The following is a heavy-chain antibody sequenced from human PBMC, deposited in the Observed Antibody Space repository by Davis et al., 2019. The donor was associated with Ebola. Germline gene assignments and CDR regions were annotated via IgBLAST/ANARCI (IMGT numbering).Heavy chain of an antibody. D-gene: IGHD2-8*02. CDR3: ARGLLVVYDYGMDV. Sequence: PGGSLRLSCAASGFTFSDYYMTWIRQAPGKGLQWVSYISSSGGTIYYADSVKGRFTISRDNAKKSLYLQMKSLRAEDTAIYYCARGLLVVYDYGMDVWGQGTTVTVSS. J-gene: IGHJ6*02. CDR2: ISSSGGTI. CDR1: GFTFSDYY. V-gene: IGHV3-11*01.